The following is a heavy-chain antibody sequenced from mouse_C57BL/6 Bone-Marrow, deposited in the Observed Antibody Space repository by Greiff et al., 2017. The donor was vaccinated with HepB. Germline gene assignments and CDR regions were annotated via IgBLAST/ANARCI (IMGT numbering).Heavy chain of an antibody. CDR2: IYPGDGDT. CDR1: GYAFTSSG. D-gene: IGHD1-1*02. V-gene: IGHV1-82*01. J-gene: IGHJ4*01. CDR3: SNCGSYLFAMDY. Sequence: QVQLKQSGPELVKPGASVKISCKASGYAFTSSGMNWVKQRPGKGLEWIGRIYPGDGDTNYNRKFKGKATLTADKSSRTAYMQLSSLTSEDSAVYFCSNCGSYLFAMDYWGQGTSVTVSS.